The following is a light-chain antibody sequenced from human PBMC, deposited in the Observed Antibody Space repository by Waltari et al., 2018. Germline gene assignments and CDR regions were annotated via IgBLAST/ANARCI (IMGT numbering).Light chain of an antibody. V-gene: IGKV3-20*01. CDR2: GAS. CDR3: QHYLRLPAT. Sequence: EIVLTQSPGTLSLSPGERATLSCRASQSVNRTLAWYQQKPGQAPRLLIYGASNMATGIPDRFSGSGSGTDFSLTISRLEPEDFAVYYCQHYLRLPATFGQGTKVEIK. CDR1: QSVNRT. J-gene: IGKJ1*01.